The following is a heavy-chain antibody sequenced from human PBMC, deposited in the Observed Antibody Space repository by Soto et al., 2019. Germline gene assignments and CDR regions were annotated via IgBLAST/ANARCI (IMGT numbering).Heavy chain of an antibody. V-gene: IGHV1-46*01. D-gene: IGHD3-22*01. CDR1: GYTFTSYY. CDR2: INPSGGST. CDR3: ARDSYYYDSSGHYRYLNY. Sequence: VKVSCKASGYTFTSYYVNWVRQAPGQGLEWMGIINPSGGSTSYAQKFQGRVTMTRDTSTSTVYMELSSLRSEDTAVYYCARDSYYYDSSGHYRYLNYWGQGTLVTVSS. J-gene: IGHJ4*02.